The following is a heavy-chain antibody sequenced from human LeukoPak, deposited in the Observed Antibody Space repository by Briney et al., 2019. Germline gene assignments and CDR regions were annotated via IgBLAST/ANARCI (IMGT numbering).Heavy chain of an antibody. D-gene: IGHD3-22*01. CDR1: GFTFDDYT. CDR3: AKDRSRDYDSSGYDY. J-gene: IGHJ4*02. V-gene: IGHV3-43*01. CDR2: ISWDGGST. Sequence: GSLRLSSAASGFTFDDYTVHWVRQAPGKGLEWVSLISWDGGSTYYADSVKGRFTISRDNSKNSLYLQMNSLRTEDTALYYCAKDRSRDYDSSGYDYWGQGTLVTVSS.